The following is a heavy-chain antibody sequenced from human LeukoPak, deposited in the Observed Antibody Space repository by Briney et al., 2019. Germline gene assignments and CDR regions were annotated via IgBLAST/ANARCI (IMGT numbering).Heavy chain of an antibody. CDR3: ARGPPRGDSSGYYYPAY. D-gene: IGHD3-22*01. J-gene: IGHJ4*02. Sequence: PGGSLRLSCAASGFTFSSYEMNWVRQAPGKGLEWVSYISSSGSTIHYADSVKGRFTISRDNAKNSLYLQMNSLRAEDTAVYYCARGPPRGDSSGYYYPAYWGQGTLVTVSS. V-gene: IGHV3-48*03. CDR1: GFTFSSYE. CDR2: ISSSGSTI.